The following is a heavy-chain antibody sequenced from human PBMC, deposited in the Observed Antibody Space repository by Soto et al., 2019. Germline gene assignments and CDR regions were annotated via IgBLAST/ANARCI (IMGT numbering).Heavy chain of an antibody. Sequence: GGSLRLSSAASGFTFSDVYMTWSRQAPGKGLEWVSYISTSGRTTYYTDSVKGRFTISRDSAQNSLYLQMNSLRAEDTAVYYCARVGEAAAGIHYFDYWGQGTLVTVSS. CDR2: ISTSGRTT. CDR3: ARVGEAAAGIHYFDY. CDR1: GFTFSDVY. V-gene: IGHV3-11*01. D-gene: IGHD6-13*01. J-gene: IGHJ4*02.